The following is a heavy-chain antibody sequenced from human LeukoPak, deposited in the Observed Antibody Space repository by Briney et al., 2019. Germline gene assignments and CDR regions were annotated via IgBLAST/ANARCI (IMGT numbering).Heavy chain of an antibody. J-gene: IGHJ4*02. V-gene: IGHV1-2*02. CDR2: INPNSGAT. D-gene: IGHD3-10*01. CDR3: ARAPGDSITMVRGVIISPIDY. CDR1: GYTFTGCY. Sequence: ASVKVSCKASGYTFTGCYMHWVRQAPGQGLEWMGWINPNSGATNYAQKFQGRVTMTRDTSISTAYMELSRLRSDDTAVYYRARAPGDSITMVRGVIISPIDYWGQGTQVTVSS.